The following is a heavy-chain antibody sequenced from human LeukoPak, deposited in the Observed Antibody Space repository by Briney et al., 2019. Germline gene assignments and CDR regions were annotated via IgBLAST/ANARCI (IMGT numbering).Heavy chain of an antibody. CDR1: GFTFRSYA. J-gene: IGHJ4*02. V-gene: IGHV3-23*01. CDR3: AKEGFSDSSGAFDS. CDR2: ITCRGGTT. Sequence: GGSLRLSRAASGFTFRSYAINWVRQAPGKGLEWVSGITCRGGTTFYAGSVRGRFTISRDNFKNTVYLQMRSLRAGDTAIYYCAKEGFSDSSGAFDSWGQGALVTVSS. D-gene: IGHD3-22*01.